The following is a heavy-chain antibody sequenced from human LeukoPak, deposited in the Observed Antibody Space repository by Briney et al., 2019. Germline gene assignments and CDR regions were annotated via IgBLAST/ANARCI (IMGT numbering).Heavy chain of an antibody. Sequence: SETLSLTCTVSGVSISSYYWSWIRQPPGKGLEWIGYIYYSGSTNYNPSLKSRVTISVDTSKNQFCLKLSSVTAADTAVYYCARYQRVAATPHNWFDPWGQGTLVTVSS. D-gene: IGHD2-15*01. CDR3: ARYQRVAATPHNWFDP. V-gene: IGHV4-59*01. CDR2: IYYSGST. CDR1: GVSISSYY. J-gene: IGHJ5*02.